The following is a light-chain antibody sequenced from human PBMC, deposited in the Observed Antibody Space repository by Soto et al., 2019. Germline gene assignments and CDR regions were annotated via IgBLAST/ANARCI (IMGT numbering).Light chain of an antibody. CDR2: GAS. J-gene: IGKJ5*01. CDR3: QQYDRPPIT. CDR1: QTLSRSW. V-gene: IGKV3-20*01. Sequence: EVVLTQSPGTLSLSPGEIATLSFRATQTLSRSWLAWYQHKAGQAPRLLVSGASRRATGIPDRFSGGGAGTDFTLTISRLEPEDSALYYCQQYDRPPITFGQGTRLEIK.